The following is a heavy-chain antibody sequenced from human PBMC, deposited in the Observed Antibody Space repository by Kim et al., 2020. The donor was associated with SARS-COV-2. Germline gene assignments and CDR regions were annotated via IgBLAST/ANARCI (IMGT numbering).Heavy chain of an antibody. CDR2: IYSSGST. CDR1: GGSVSSYY. Sequence: SETLSLTCTVAGGSVSSYYCTWIRQSPGKGLEWIGYIYSSGSTDYNPSLKSRVSISLDTSNNQFSLRLTSVTAAATAVYFCAGSYYGMGTFDYSCPATLV. CDR3: AGSYYGMGTFDY. D-gene: IGHD1-26*01. J-gene: IGHJ4*02. V-gene: IGHV4-59*02.